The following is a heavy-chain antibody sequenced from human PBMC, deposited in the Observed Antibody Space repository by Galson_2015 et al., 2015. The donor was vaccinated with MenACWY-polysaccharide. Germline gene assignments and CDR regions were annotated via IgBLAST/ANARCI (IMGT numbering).Heavy chain of an antibody. CDR1: GFTFSSYS. V-gene: IGHV3-21*01. CDR3: ARDRARIAAAGYYYGMDV. D-gene: IGHD6-13*01. J-gene: IGHJ6*02. CDR2: ISSSSSYI. Sequence: SLRLSFAASGFTFSSYSMNWVRQAPGKGLEWVSSISSSSSYIYYADSVKGRFTISRDNAKNSLYLQMNSLRAEDTAVYYCARDRARIAAAGYYYGMDVWGQGTTVTVSS.